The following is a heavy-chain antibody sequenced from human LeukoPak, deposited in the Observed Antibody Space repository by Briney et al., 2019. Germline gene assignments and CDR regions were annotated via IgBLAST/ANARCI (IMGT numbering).Heavy chain of an antibody. Sequence: TGGSLRLSCSASGFTFSSYAMHWVRQAPGKGLEYVSAISSNGGSTYYADSVKGRFTISRDNTKNTLYLQMSSLRAEDTAVYYCVTSDVLLWFGELLNFDYWGQGTLVTVSS. CDR3: VTSDVLLWFGELLNFDY. CDR1: GFTFSSYA. V-gene: IGHV3-64D*06. D-gene: IGHD3-10*01. J-gene: IGHJ4*02. CDR2: ISSNGGST.